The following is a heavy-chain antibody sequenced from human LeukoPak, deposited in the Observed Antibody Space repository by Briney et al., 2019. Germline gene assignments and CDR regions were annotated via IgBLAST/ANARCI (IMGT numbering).Heavy chain of an antibody. CDR3: ARGLDAFDI. J-gene: IGHJ3*02. V-gene: IGHV3-64*01. CDR2: ISSNGGST. Sequence: GGSLRLSCAASGFTFSSYAMHWVRQAPGKGLEYVSAISSNGGSTYYANSVKGRFTISRDNAKNSLYLQMNSLRAEDTAVYYCARGLDAFDIWGQGTMVTVSS. CDR1: GFTFSSYA. D-gene: IGHD5/OR15-5a*01.